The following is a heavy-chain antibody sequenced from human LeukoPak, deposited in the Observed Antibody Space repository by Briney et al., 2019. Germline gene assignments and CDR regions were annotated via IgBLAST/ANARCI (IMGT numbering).Heavy chain of an antibody. CDR1: GGSISNYY. Sequence: PSETLSLTCTVSGGSISNYYWTWIRQPPGKGLELIGYIYYSGSTNYNPSLKSRVTISVDTSKNQFSLKLTSVTAADTAVYYCARVFSSLDYWGQGTLVTVSS. CDR2: IYYSGST. J-gene: IGHJ4*02. V-gene: IGHV4-59*01. CDR3: ARVFSSLDY.